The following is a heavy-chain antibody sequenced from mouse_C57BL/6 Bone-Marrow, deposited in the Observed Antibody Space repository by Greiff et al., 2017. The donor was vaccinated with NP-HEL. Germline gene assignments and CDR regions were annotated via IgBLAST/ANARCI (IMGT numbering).Heavy chain of an antibody. D-gene: IGHD1-1*01. CDR1: GYTFTSYW. CDR2: IHPSDSDT. Sequence: VQLQQPGAELVKPGASVKVSCKASGYTFTSYWMHWVKQRPGQGLEWIGRIHPSDSDTNYNQKFKGKAPLTVDKSSSTAYMQLSSLTSEDSAVYYCAIKPPYYYGYWYFDVWGTGTTVTVSS. V-gene: IGHV1-74*01. J-gene: IGHJ1*03. CDR3: AIKPPYYYGYWYFDV.